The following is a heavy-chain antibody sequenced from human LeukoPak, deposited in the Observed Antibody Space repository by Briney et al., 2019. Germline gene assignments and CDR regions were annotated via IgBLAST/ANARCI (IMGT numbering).Heavy chain of an antibody. CDR2: IKQDGSEK. V-gene: IGHV3-7*03. CDR1: GFTFSSYW. CDR3: AREHQWPNRAHAFDI. D-gene: IGHD6-19*01. J-gene: IGHJ3*02. Sequence: PGGSLRLSCAASGFTFSSYWMSWVRQAPGKGLEWVANIKQDGSEKYYVDSVKGRFTISRDNAKNSLYLQMNSLRAEDTALYYCAREHQWPNRAHAFDIWGQGTMVTVSS.